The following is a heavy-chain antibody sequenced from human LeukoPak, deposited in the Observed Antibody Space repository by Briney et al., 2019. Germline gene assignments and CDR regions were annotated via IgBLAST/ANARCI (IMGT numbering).Heavy chain of an antibody. CDR1: GFTFKTYW. CDR2: SNSDGSST. CDR3: ARDLKGPVNDVFDM. V-gene: IGHV3-74*01. D-gene: IGHD4-23*01. Sequence: GGSLRLSCAASGFTFKTYWMHWVRQAPGKGLVWVSHSNSDGSSTSYADSVRGRFTISRDDAKNTLYLQMNSLRAEDTAVYYCARDLKGPVNDVFDMWGQGTMVTVSS. J-gene: IGHJ3*02.